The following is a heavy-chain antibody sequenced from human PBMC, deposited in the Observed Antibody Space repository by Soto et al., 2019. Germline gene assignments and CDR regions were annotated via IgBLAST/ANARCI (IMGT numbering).Heavy chain of an antibody. V-gene: IGHV4-34*01. CDR3: AGRVLGMVRGVIAY. J-gene: IGHJ4*02. CDR1: GGSFSGYY. D-gene: IGHD3-10*01. CDR2: INHSGST. Sequence: SETLSLTCAVYGGSFSGYYWSWIRQPPGKGLEWIGEINHSGSTNYNPSLKSRVTISVDTSKNQFSLKLSSVTAADTAVYYCAGRVLGMVRGVIAYWGQGTLVTVSS.